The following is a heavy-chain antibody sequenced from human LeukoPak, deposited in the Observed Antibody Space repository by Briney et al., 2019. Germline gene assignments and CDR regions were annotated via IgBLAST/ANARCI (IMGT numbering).Heavy chain of an antibody. CDR3: ARDLFP. D-gene: IGHD2-21*01. J-gene: IGHJ5*02. V-gene: IGHV4-61*02. CDR2: IYTSGST. Sequence: SQTLSLTXTVSGGSISSGSYYWSWIRQPAGKGLEWIGRIYTSGSTNYNPSLKSRVTISVDTSKNQFSLKLGSVTAADTAVYYCARDLFPWGQGTLVTVSS. CDR1: GGSISSGSYY.